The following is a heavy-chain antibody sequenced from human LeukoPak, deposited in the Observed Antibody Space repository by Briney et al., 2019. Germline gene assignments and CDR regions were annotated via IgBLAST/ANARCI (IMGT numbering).Heavy chain of an antibody. J-gene: IGHJ5*02. V-gene: IGHV4-34*01. Sequence: GSLRLSCAASGFTFSSYSMNWVRQPPGKGLEWIGEINHSGSTNYNPSLKSRVTISVDTSKNQFSLKLSSVTAADTAVYYCARAWQEWHYYDSSGYYYLNWFDPWGQGTLVTVSS. CDR2: INHSGST. CDR1: GFTFSSYS. D-gene: IGHD3-22*01. CDR3: ARAWQEWHYYDSSGYYYLNWFDP.